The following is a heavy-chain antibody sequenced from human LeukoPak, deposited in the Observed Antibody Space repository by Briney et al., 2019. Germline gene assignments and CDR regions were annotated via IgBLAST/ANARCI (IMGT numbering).Heavy chain of an antibody. J-gene: IGHJ4*02. Sequence: GGSLRLSCAASGFTFDDYGMSWFRQAPGKGLEWVGLIRSKTFGGTTEYAASVKGRFTISRDDSKGIAYLQMNSLKTEDTAVYYCTSEVVIWGQGTLVTVSS. D-gene: IGHD3-22*01. CDR3: TSEVVI. V-gene: IGHV3-49*03. CDR2: IRSKTFGGTT. CDR1: GFTFDDYG.